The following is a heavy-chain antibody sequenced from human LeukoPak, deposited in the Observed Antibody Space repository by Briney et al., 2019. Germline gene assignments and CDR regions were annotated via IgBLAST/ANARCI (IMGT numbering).Heavy chain of an antibody. V-gene: IGHV4-59*12. CDR1: GGSISSYY. Sequence: SETLSLTCTVSGGSISSYYWSWIRQPPGKGLEWVGYIYYSGSTNYNPSLKSRVTISVDASKNQFSLKLSSVTAADTAVYYCARDTTSSSWYAILPGIGKKKNWFDPWGQGTLVTVSS. CDR2: IYYSGST. D-gene: IGHD6-13*01. CDR3: ARDTTSSSWYAILPGIGKKKNWFDP. J-gene: IGHJ5*02.